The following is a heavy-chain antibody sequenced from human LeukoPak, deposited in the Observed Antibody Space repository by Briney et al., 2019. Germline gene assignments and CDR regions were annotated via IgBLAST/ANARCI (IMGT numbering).Heavy chain of an antibody. CDR3: AKFLPTHIVVANYYFDY. J-gene: IGHJ4*02. V-gene: IGHV3-23*01. CDR1: GFTFSSYA. CDR2: ISGSGGST. D-gene: IGHD2-21*01. Sequence: PGGSPRLSCAASGFTFSSYAMSWVRQAPGKGLEWVSAISGSGGSTYYADSVKGRFTISRDNSKNTLYLQMNSQRAEDTAVYYCAKFLPTHIVVANYYFDYWGQGTLVTVSS.